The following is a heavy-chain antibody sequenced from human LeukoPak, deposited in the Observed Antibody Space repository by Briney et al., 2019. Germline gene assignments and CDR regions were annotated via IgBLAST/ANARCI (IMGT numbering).Heavy chain of an antibody. J-gene: IGHJ4*02. D-gene: IGHD3-10*01. V-gene: IGHV4-59*01. CDR2: IYYSGST. CDR3: ARGGYGSGSPWSY. CDR1: GGSISSYY. Sequence: PSETLSLTCTVSGGSISSYYWSWIRQPPGKGLEWIGYIYYSGSTNYNPSLKSRVTISVDTSKNQFSLKLSSVTAADTAVYYCARGGYGSGSPWSYRGQGTLVTVSS.